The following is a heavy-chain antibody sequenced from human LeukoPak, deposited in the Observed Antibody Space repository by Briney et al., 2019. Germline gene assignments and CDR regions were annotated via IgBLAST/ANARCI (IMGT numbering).Heavy chain of an antibody. V-gene: IGHV3-9*01. CDR1: GFTFDDYA. D-gene: IGHD6-13*01. CDR2: ISWNSGSI. Sequence: GGSLRLSCEASGFTFDDYAMHWVRQAPGKGLEWVSGISWNSGSIGYADSVKGRFTISRDNAKNSLYLQMNSLRAEDTALYYCAKVLAAAAPQLGAFDIWGQGTMVTVSS. CDR3: AKVLAAAAPQLGAFDI. J-gene: IGHJ3*02.